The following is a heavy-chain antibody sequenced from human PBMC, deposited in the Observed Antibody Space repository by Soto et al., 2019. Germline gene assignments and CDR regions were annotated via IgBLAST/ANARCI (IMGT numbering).Heavy chain of an antibody. Sequence: SETLSLTCTVSGGSISNSSYYWGWIRQPPGKGLEWIGNMYYSGSTYYNPSLKSRVTISVDTSKSQLSLKLSSVTAADTAVYYCARYSGTYGFGIWFDPWGQGTLVTVSS. V-gene: IGHV4-39*01. J-gene: IGHJ5*02. D-gene: IGHD3-10*01. CDR3: ARYSGTYGFGIWFDP. CDR1: GGSISNSSYY. CDR2: MYYSGST.